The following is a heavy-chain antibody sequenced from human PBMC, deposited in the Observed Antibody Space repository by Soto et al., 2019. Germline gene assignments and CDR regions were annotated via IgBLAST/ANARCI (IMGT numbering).Heavy chain of an antibody. CDR1: GFIFKMYW. J-gene: IGHJ4*02. Sequence: GVSLRLSCETSGFIFKMYWMQWVRQVPGQGPQWVARITDDGSTTYYAASVEGRFTISRDNAKNALYLQMTSLRPDDTAVYYCTIGPRPTSIGTGAFWGQGTLVTVSS. CDR3: TIGPRPTSIGTGAF. V-gene: IGHV3-74*01. D-gene: IGHD3-10*01. CDR2: ITDDGSTT.